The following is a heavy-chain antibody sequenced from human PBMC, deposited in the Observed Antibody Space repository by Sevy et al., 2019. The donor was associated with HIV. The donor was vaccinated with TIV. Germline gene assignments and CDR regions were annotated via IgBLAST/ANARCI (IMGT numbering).Heavy chain of an antibody. CDR2: IKGDGSDK. V-gene: IGHV3-7*01. Sequence: GGSLRLSCAASGFTFSVYWMNWVRQAPGKGLEWVANIKGDGSDKHYVDSVEGRLTISRDNGKNLLYLQMNSLRVEDTVVYYCAHETIGRFDSWGQGTLVTVSS. CDR1: GFTFSVYW. D-gene: IGHD3-16*01. CDR3: AHETIGRFDS. J-gene: IGHJ4*02.